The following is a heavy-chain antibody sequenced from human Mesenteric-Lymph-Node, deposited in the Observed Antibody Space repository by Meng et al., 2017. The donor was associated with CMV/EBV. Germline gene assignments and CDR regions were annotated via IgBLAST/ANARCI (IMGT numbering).Heavy chain of an antibody. CDR1: GYSISSGYH. CDR2: IYHSGTT. Sequence: GSLRLSCSVSGYSISSGYHWGWIRQPPGKGPEWIGTIYHSGTTYYNPSLESRVTMSVDTSKNQFSLNLSSVTAADTAVYYCARNKYGDFVFDPWGQGTLVTVSS. D-gene: IGHD4-17*01. J-gene: IGHJ5*02. CDR3: ARNKYGDFVFDP. V-gene: IGHV4-38-2*01.